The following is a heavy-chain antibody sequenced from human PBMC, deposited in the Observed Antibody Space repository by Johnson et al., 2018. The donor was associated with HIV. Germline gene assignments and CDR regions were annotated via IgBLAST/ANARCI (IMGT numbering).Heavy chain of an antibody. V-gene: IGHV3-66*01. D-gene: IGHD2-21*02. CDR3: ARDRTLTAYDAFDI. CDR1: GFTFSDYY. CDR2: IYSGGNT. J-gene: IGHJ3*02. Sequence: VQLVESGGGLVKPGGSLRLSCAASGFTFSDYYMSWIRQAPGKGLEWVSIIYSGGNTYYADSVKGRFTISRDSFKNTLYLQMNILRVEDTAVYYCARDRTLTAYDAFDICGQGTLVTVSS.